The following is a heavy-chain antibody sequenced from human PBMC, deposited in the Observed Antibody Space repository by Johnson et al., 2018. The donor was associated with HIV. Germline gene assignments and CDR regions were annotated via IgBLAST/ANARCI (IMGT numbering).Heavy chain of an antibody. D-gene: IGHD3-22*01. Sequence: QMQLVESGGGLVKPGGSLRLSCAASGFTFSDYYMSWIRQAPGKGLEWVSYISSSGSTIYYADSVKGRFTISRDNAKNSLYLQMNSLRAEDTAVYYCARDTYDYDSSGYLDAFDIWGQGTMVTVS. CDR3: ARDTYDYDSSGYLDAFDI. J-gene: IGHJ3*02. CDR1: GFTFSDYY. CDR2: ISSSGSTI. V-gene: IGHV3-11*04.